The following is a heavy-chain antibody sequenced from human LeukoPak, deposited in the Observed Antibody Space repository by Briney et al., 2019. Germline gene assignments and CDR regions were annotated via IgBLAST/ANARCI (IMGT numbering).Heavy chain of an antibody. J-gene: IGHJ4*02. D-gene: IGHD1-1*01. V-gene: IGHV3-21*01. CDR3: ARYRLEPRTGMFDY. CDR2: ISSSSSYI. Sequence: PGGSLRLSCAASGFTFSSYSMNWVCQAPGKGLEWVSSISSSSSYIYYADSVKGRFTISRDNAKNSLYLQMNSLRAEDTAVYYCARYRLEPRTGMFDYWGQGTLVTVSS. CDR1: GFTFSSYS.